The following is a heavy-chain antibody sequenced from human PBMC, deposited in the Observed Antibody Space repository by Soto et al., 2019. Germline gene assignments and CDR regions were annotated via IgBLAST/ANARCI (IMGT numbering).Heavy chain of an antibody. Sequence: GWSLRLSCAASGFTFSSYAMSLVRQAPGKGLEWVSAISGSGDSTYYADYVKGRFTISRDNSKNKLYLQMNSLRAEDTAVYYCAKSSQLELTFEYWGEGTPVTVSS. D-gene: IGHD1-1*01. J-gene: IGHJ4*02. V-gene: IGHV3-23*01. CDR1: GFTFSSYA. CDR2: ISGSGDST. CDR3: AKSSQLELTFEY.